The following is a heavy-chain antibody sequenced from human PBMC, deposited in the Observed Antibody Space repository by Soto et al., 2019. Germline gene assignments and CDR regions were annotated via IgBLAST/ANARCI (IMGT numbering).Heavy chain of an antibody. CDR3: ARSGGPANSFYYYSGMDV. D-gene: IGHD3-10*01. CDR2: IYPGDSDT. J-gene: IGHJ6*02. CDR1: GYNFPTYW. V-gene: IGHV5-51*01. Sequence: GESLKISCKGSGYNFPTYWIGWVRQMPGKGLEWMGNIYPGDSDTRYSPSFQGQVTMSADKSISTAYLQWSSLKASDTAIYYCARSGGPANSFYYYSGMDVWGQGTTVTVSS.